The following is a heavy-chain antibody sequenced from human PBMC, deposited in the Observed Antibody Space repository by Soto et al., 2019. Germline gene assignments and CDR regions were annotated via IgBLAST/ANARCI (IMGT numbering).Heavy chain of an antibody. CDR1: GFTFSSYW. V-gene: IGHV3-7*05. Sequence: GGSLRLSCAASGFTFSSYWMSWVRQAPGKGLEWVANIKQDGSEKYYVDSVKGRFTISRDNAKNSLYLQMNSLRAEDTAVYYCARDVSNGYNPLDYWGQGTLVTVSS. CDR2: IKQDGSEK. D-gene: IGHD5-12*01. CDR3: ARDVSNGYNPLDY. J-gene: IGHJ4*02.